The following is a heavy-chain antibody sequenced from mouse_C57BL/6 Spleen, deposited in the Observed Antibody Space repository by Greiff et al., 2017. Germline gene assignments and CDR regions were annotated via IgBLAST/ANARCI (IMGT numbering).Heavy chain of an antibody. V-gene: IGHV5-4*01. CDR2: ISDGGSYT. CDR1: GFTFSSYA. D-gene: IGHD2-5*01. Sequence: EVKLMESGGGLVKPGGSLKLSCAASGFTFSSYAMSWVRQTPEKRLEWVATISDGGSYTYYPDNVKGRFTISRDNAKNNLYLQMSHLKSEDTAMYYCARDTYYSNYDYWGQGTTLTVSS. CDR3: ARDTYYSNYDY. J-gene: IGHJ2*01.